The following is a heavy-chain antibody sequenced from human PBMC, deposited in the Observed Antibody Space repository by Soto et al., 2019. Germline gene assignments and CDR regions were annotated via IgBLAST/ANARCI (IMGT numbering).Heavy chain of an antibody. Sequence: PGGSLRLSCGVSGFTVSSNYMNWVRQAPGRGLEWVSVIYSGGSTYYADSVRGRFTLSRDSSTNTLCLQMDSLRAEDTAVYYCARAVENDALDIWGQGTLVTVSS. V-gene: IGHV3-66*01. J-gene: IGHJ3*02. CDR1: GFTVSSNY. CDR3: ARAVENDALDI. D-gene: IGHD1-1*01. CDR2: IYSGGST.